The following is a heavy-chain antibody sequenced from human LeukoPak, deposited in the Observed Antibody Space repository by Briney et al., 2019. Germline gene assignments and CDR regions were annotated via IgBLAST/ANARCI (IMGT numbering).Heavy chain of an antibody. J-gene: IGHJ4*02. CDR3: ARMGASGYSYDFDY. CDR2: INHSGST. V-gene: IGHV4-34*01. D-gene: IGHD5-18*01. Sequence: PSETLSLTCAVYGGSFSGYYWSWIRQPPGKGLEWIGEINHSGSTNYNPSLKSRVTISVDTSKNQFSLKLSSVTAADTAVYYCARMGASGYSYDFDYWGQGTLVTVSS. CDR1: GGSFSGYY.